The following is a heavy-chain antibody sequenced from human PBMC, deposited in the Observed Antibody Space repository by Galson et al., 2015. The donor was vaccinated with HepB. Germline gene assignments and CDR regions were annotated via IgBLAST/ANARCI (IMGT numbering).Heavy chain of an antibody. CDR1: GFTFSSYR. CDR3: ARVLFSYDILTGYDY. J-gene: IGHJ4*02. Sequence: SLRLSCAASGFTFSSYRMTWVRQAPGKGLEWVANIKEDGSEKYYVDSVKGRFTISRDNAKNSVFLQMNSLRAEDTAVYYCARVLFSYDILTGYDYWGQGTLVTVSS. CDR2: IKEDGSEK. V-gene: IGHV3-7*04. D-gene: IGHD3-9*01.